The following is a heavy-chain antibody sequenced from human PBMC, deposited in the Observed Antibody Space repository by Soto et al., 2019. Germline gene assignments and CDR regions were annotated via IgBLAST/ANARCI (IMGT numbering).Heavy chain of an antibody. CDR3: ARANRRDGYNAGPIDAFDI. D-gene: IGHD5-12*01. J-gene: IGHJ3*02. CDR2: IIPIFGTA. Sequence: QVQLVQSGAEVKKPGSSVKVSCKASGGTFSSYAISWVRQAPGQGLEWMGGIIPIFGTANYAQKFQGRVTITADESTSTAYMELSSLRAEDTAVYYWARANRRDGYNAGPIDAFDIWGQGTMVTVSS. V-gene: IGHV1-69*01. CDR1: GGTFSSYA.